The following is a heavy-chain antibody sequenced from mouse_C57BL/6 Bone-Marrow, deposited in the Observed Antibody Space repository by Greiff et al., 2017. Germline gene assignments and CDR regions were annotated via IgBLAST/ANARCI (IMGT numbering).Heavy chain of an antibody. D-gene: IGHD2-12*01. V-gene: IGHV1-64*01. CDR1: GYTFTSYW. CDR3: ARQAYYRRYFDY. Sequence: QVQLQQPGAELVKPGASVKLSCKASGYTFTSYWMHWVKQRPGQGLEWIGMIHPNSGSTNYNEKFKSKATLTVAKSSSTAYMQLSSLTSEDSAVYYCARQAYYRRYFDYWGQGTTLTVSS. J-gene: IGHJ2*01. CDR2: IHPNSGST.